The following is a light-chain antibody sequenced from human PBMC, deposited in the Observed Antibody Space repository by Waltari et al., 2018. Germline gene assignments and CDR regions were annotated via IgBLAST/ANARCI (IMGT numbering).Light chain of an antibody. CDR2: DVG. V-gene: IGLV2-14*03. Sequence: QSALTQPASVSGSPGQSITISCTGISIDVGGYNYVSWYQQHPGKAPKVMIYDVGYRPSGVSSRFSGSKSGNTASLTISGLQAEDEADYYCTSYASSSTLVFGGGTKLTVL. CDR1: SIDVGGYNY. J-gene: IGLJ2*01. CDR3: TSYASSSTLV.